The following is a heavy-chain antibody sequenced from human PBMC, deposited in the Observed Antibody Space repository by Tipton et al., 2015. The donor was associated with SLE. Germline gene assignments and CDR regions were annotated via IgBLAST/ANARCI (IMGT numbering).Heavy chain of an antibody. CDR2: IRFDGNIK. V-gene: IGHV3-30*02. CDR3: ASELTPIDGFDV. J-gene: IGHJ6*04. Sequence: SLRLSCAASGFNFRTYGMHWVRQAPGKGLEWVSFIRFDGNIKQYADSVKGRFTISRDNSKNTLYLQMNSLRAEDTAVYYCASELTPIDGFDVWGKGTTVTVSS. CDR1: GFNFRTYG. D-gene: IGHD1-7*01.